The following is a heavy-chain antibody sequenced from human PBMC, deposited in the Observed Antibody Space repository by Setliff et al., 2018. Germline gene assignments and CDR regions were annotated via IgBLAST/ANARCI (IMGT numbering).Heavy chain of an antibody. V-gene: IGHV4-39*07. CDR1: GGSISTNSYY. J-gene: IGHJ4*02. CDR3: ARAPRYFDSTGSYFDG. D-gene: IGHD3-22*01. Sequence: SETLSLTCTVSGGSISTNSYYWGWIRQPPGKGLEWIGSMYFSGSTYYNPSLKSRVTMSIDKSKNEFSLKMSPVTAADTAVYYCARAPRYFDSTGSYFDGWGQGTLVTVSS. CDR2: MYFSGST.